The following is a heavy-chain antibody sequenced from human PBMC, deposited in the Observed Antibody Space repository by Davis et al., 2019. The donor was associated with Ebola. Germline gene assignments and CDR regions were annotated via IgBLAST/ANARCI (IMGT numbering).Heavy chain of an antibody. D-gene: IGHD4-23*01. CDR3: ARDLPAYGGSGIRY. V-gene: IGHV3-48*04. Sequence: PGGSLRLSCAASGFTFSSYSMNWVRQAPGKGLEWVSYISSSSSTIYYADSVKGRFTISRDNAKNSLYLQMNSLRAEDTAVYYCARDLPAYGGSGIRYWGQGTLVTVSS. J-gene: IGHJ4*02. CDR1: GFTFSSYS. CDR2: ISSSSSTI.